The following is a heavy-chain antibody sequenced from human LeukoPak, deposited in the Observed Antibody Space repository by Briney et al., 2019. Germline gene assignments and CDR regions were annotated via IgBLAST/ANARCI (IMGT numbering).Heavy chain of an antibody. Sequence: PGGSLRLSCAASGFTFSSYAMSWVRQAPGKGLEWVSAISGSGGSTYYADSVKGRFTISRDNSKNALYLQMNSLRAEDTAVYYCAKVGSVAAAGTYHVDYWGQGTLVTVS. V-gene: IGHV3-23*01. D-gene: IGHD6-13*01. CDR2: ISGSGGST. CDR3: AKVGSVAAAGTYHVDY. J-gene: IGHJ4*02. CDR1: GFTFSSYA.